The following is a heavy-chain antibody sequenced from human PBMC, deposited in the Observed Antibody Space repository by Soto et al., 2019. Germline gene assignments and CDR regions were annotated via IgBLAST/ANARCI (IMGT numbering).Heavy chain of an antibody. J-gene: IGHJ4*02. CDR1: GYTFTNFG. D-gene: IGHD3-16*01. V-gene: IGHV1-18*01. CDR2: ISAYNGNT. Sequence: QVQLVQSGAEVKKPGASVKVSCKTSGYTFTNFGISWVRQAPGQGLEWMGWISAYNGNTNYAQKVQGRVTMTTDTSTDTASIEVRSLRSDDTAVCSGARGGTPIDYWGQATMVTVSS. CDR3: ARGGTPIDY.